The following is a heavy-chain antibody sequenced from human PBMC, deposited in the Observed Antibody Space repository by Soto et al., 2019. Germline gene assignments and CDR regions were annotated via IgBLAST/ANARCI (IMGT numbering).Heavy chain of an antibody. CDR3: ASPSGYRASDAFDI. J-gene: IGHJ3*02. CDR1: GYTFTSYG. V-gene: IGHV1-18*01. Sequence: QVQLVQSGAEVKKPGASVKVSCKASGYTFTSYGISWVRQAPGQGLEWMGWISAYNGNTNYAQKLQGRGTMTTDTPTSTAYMELRSLRSADTAVYYCASPSGYRASDAFDIWGQGTMVTVSS. D-gene: IGHD6-13*01. CDR2: ISAYNGNT.